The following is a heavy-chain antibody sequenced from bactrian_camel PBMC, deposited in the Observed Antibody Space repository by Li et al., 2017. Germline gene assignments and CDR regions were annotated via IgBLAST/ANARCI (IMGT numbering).Heavy chain of an antibody. J-gene: IGHJ4*01. D-gene: IGHD5*01. CDR1: GFIFSTYG. V-gene: IGHV3S7*01. CDR3: AAAGEGWVPSNY. CDR2: IFDDGRHT. Sequence: QLVESGGGLVQPGGSLRLSCAASGFIFSTYGMSWVRQAPGKGLEWVSGIFDDGRHTYYAELVKGRFTISRDNAKNTLYLQMNSLKPEDTAVYYCAAAGEGWVPSNYWGQGTQVTVS.